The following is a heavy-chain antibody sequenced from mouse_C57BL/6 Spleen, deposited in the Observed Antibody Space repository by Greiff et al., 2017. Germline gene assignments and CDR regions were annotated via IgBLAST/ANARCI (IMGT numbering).Heavy chain of an antibody. J-gene: IGHJ4*01. CDR1: GFTFSSYG. V-gene: IGHV5-6*01. CDR2: ISSGGSYT. D-gene: IGHD1-1*01. Sequence: EVMLVESGGDLVKPGGSLKLSCAASGFTFSSYGMSWVRQTPDKRLEWVATISSGGSYTYYPDSVKGRFTISRDNAKNNLYLQMSSLKSEDTAMYYCAIQGITTVVARAMDYWGQGTSVTVSS. CDR3: AIQGITTVVARAMDY.